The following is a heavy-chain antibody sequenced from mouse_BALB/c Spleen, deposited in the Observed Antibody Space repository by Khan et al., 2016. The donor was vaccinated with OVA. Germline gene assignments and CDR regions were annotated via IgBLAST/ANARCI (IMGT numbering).Heavy chain of an antibody. CDR1: GFSLTSYG. D-gene: IGHD1-2*01. Sequence: QVQLKESGPGLVAPSQSLSITCTVSGFSLTSYGVSWIRQPPGKGLEWLGVIWGDGSTNSHSPLISRLSLSKDNSKSPVFLQLNSMQTDYTATYYWADVDNGYYAMDYWGQGTSVTVSS. J-gene: IGHJ4*01. CDR2: IWGDGST. CDR3: ADVDNGYYAMDY. V-gene: IGHV2-3*01.